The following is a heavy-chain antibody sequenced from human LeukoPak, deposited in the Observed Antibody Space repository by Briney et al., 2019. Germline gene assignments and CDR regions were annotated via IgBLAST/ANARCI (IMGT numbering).Heavy chain of an antibody. J-gene: IGHJ6*03. CDR2: ISGSGGST. V-gene: IGHV3-23*01. CDR3: AKIPARQQLVRGTPYYYYYMDV. Sequence: GGSLRLSCAASGFTFSSYAMSWVRQAPGKGLEWVSAISGSGGSTYYADSVKGRFTISRDNSKNTLYLQMNSLRAEDTAVYYCAKIPARQQLVRGTPYYYYYMDVWGKGTTVTVSS. D-gene: IGHD6-13*01. CDR1: GFTFSSYA.